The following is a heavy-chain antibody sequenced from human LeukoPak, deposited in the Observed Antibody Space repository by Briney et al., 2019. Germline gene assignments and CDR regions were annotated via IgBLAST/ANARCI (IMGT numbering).Heavy chain of an antibody. Sequence: GGSLRLSCAASGFTFSSYAMHWVRQAPGKGLEWVAVISYDGSNKYYADSVKGRFTISRDNSKNTLYLQMNSLRAEDTAVYYCARDQVQQLIPWGQGTLVTVSS. CDR3: ARDQVQQLIP. CDR1: GFTFSSYA. D-gene: IGHD6-13*01. CDR2: ISYDGSNK. V-gene: IGHV3-30-3*01. J-gene: IGHJ5*02.